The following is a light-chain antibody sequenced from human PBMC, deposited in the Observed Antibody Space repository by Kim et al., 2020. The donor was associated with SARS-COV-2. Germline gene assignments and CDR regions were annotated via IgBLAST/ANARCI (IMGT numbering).Light chain of an antibody. CDR1: SSDVGGYNY. V-gene: IGLV2-14*03. CDR2: DVN. CDR3: SSYTSSSTPYV. J-gene: IGLJ1*01. Sequence: ITITSTGTSSDVGGYNYVSWDQQHPGKAPKLMIYDVNNRPSGVSNRFSGSKSGNTASLTISGLQAEDEADYYCSSYTSSSTPYVFGTGTKVTVL.